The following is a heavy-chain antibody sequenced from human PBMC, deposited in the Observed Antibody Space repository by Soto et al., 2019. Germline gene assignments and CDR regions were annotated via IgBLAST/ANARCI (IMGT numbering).Heavy chain of an antibody. V-gene: IGHV3-30*18. CDR1: GFTFSSYG. Sequence: QVQLVESGGGVVQPGRSLRLSCAASGFTFSSYGMHWVRQAPGKGLEWVAVISYDGSNKYYADSVKGRFTISRDNSKNTLYLQMNSLRAEDTAVYYCAKDYYGSGSRGGETGSFDYWGQGTLVTVSS. D-gene: IGHD3-10*01. CDR3: AKDYYGSGSRGGETGSFDY. CDR2: ISYDGSNK. J-gene: IGHJ4*02.